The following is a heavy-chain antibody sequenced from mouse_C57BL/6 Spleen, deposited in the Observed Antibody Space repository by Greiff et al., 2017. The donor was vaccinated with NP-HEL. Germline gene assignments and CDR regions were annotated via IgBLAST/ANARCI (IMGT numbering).Heavy chain of an antibody. V-gene: IGHV5-17*01. J-gene: IGHJ1*03. CDR2: ISSGSSTI. CDR3: AKEVDYGKGYWYFDV. Sequence: EVQLVESGGGLVKPGGSLKLSCAASGFTFSDYGMHWVRQAPEKGLEWVAYISSGSSTIYYADTVKGRFTISRDNAKNTLFLQMTSLRSEDTAMYYCAKEVDYGKGYWYFDVWGTGTTVTVSS. CDR1: GFTFSDYG. D-gene: IGHD2-1*01.